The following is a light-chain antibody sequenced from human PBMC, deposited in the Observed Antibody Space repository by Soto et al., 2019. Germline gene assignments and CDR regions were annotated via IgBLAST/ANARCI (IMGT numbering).Light chain of an antibody. Sequence: DIQMTQSPSSLSASVGDRVTITCRASQSISSYLNWYQQKPGKAPKLLIYAASSLHSGVPSRFSGSGSGTDFTLTIRSLQPEDFATYYCQQCDSTSITFGQGTKLEIK. CDR1: QSISSY. CDR3: QQCDSTSIT. V-gene: IGKV1-39*01. J-gene: IGKJ2*01. CDR2: AAS.